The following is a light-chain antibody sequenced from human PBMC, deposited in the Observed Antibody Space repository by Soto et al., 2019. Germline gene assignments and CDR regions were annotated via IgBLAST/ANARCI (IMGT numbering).Light chain of an antibody. V-gene: IGKV1-39*01. J-gene: IGKJ5*01. CDR2: AAS. CDR3: QQSYSTRIT. CDR1: QSISNY. Sequence: DTQMSQSPSSLSASVGDRVTITCRASQSISNYLNWYQQKPGKAPKLLSYAASSLQSGVPSRFSGSGSGTDFTLTISSLQPEDFATYYCQQSYSTRITFGQGTRLEIK.